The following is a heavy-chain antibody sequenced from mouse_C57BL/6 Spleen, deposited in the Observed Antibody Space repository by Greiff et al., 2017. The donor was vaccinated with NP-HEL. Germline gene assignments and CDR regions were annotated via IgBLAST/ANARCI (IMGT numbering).Heavy chain of an antibody. V-gene: IGHV2-2*01. CDR1: GFSFTSYG. CDR2: IWSGGST. D-gene: IGHD4-1*01. Sequence: QVQLKESGPGLVQPSQSLSISCTVSGFSFTSYGVHWVRQSPGKGLEWLGVIWSGGSTDYNAAFISRLSISKDNSKSQVFFKMNSLQADDTAIYYCARKLGRSIGYFDVWGTGTTVTVSS. CDR3: ARKLGRSIGYFDV. J-gene: IGHJ1*03.